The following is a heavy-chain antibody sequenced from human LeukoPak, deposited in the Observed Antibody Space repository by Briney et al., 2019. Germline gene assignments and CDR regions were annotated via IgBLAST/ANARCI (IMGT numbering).Heavy chain of an antibody. CDR1: GFTFDDYA. CDR3: AKDAGIVATIGAIYYYYYYMDV. Sequence: TGGSLRLSCAASGFTFDDYAMHWVRQAPGKGLEWVSLISWDGGSTYYAGSVKGRFTISRDNSKNSLYLQMNSLRAEDTALYYCAKDAGIVATIGAIYYYYYYMDVWGKGTTVTVSS. CDR2: ISWDGGST. J-gene: IGHJ6*03. V-gene: IGHV3-43D*03. D-gene: IGHD5-12*01.